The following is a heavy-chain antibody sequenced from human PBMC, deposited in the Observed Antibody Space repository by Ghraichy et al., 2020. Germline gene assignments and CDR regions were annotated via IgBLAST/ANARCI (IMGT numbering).Heavy chain of an antibody. J-gene: IGHJ3*02. V-gene: IGHV4-4*09. CDR2: IYTSGST. CDR1: GGSISSYY. D-gene: IGHD2-15*01. CDR3: ARLAPDLRRAATLGAFDI. Sequence: SETLSLTCTVSGGSISSYYWSWIRQPPGKGLEWIGYIYTSGSTNYNPSLKSRVTISVDTSKNQFSLKLSSVTAADTAVYYCARLAPDLRRAATLGAFDIWGQGTMVTVSS.